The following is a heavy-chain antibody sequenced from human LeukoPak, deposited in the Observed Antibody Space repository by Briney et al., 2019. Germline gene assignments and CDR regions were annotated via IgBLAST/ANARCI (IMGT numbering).Heavy chain of an antibody. J-gene: IGHJ4*02. V-gene: IGHV4-30-2*01. D-gene: IGHD1-26*01. CDR2: IYHSGST. CDR3: ARGSGSTTPFPFDY. CDR1: GGPISSGGYS. Sequence: SETLSLTCAVSGGPISSGGYSWSWIRQPPGKGLEWIGYIYHSGSTYYNPSLKSRVTISVDRSKNQFSLKLSSVTAADTAVYYCARGSGSTTPFPFDYWGQGTLVTVSS.